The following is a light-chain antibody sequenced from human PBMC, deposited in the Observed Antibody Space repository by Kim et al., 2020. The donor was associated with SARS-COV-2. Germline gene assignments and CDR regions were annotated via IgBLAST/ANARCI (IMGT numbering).Light chain of an antibody. Sequence: SYELTQPPSVSVAPGKTARITCGGNNIGSKSVHWYQQKPGQAPVLVIYYDSDRPSGIPERFSGSNSGNTATLTISRVEPGDEADYYCQVWDRSSDHYVFG. J-gene: IGLJ1*01. V-gene: IGLV3-21*04. CDR2: YDS. CDR3: QVWDRSSDHYV. CDR1: NIGSKS.